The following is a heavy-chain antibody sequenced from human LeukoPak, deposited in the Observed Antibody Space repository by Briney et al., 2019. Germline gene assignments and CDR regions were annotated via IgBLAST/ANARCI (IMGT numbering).Heavy chain of an antibody. Sequence: EAGGSLSLSCAASGLTFSTNALSWVRQLPGKGLEWVSAISGSGDSTYYADSVKGRFTISRDKSKNTLYLQMNSLRAEDTAVYYCANGRRTGTPPNWGQGTLVTVSS. D-gene: IGHD1-7*01. CDR2: ISGSGDST. CDR1: GLTFSTNA. V-gene: IGHV3-23*01. J-gene: IGHJ4*02. CDR3: ANGRRTGTPPN.